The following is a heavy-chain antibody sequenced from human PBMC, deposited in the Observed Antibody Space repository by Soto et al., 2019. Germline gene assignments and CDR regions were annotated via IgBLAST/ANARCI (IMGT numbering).Heavy chain of an antibody. Sequence: GGCLRLSCAASGFTLSSYAMRWVRQAPGKGLEWVSTFSVTSGNTFYADSVKGRFTIFRDTSKNTLYLQMNSLRAEDTAMYYCAREMGRPYIFAMDHWGQGTLVTVSS. CDR1: GFTLSSYA. CDR3: AREMGRPYIFAMDH. J-gene: IGHJ4*02. D-gene: IGHD3-3*02. V-gene: IGHV3-23*01. CDR2: FSVTSGNT.